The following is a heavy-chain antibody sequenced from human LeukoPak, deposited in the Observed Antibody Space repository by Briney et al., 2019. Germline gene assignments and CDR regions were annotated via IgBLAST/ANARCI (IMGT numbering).Heavy chain of an antibody. CDR2: ISNTDETR. CDR3: AREIVSAVAGNFDY. V-gene: IGHV3-48*03. J-gene: IGHJ4*02. D-gene: IGHD6-19*01. Sequence: GGSLRLSCAASGFNFRSYEMNWVRQAPGKGLEWVSYISNTDETRTYADSVKGRFTISRDNAKNSLHLETNSLRAEDTAVYYCAREIVSAVAGNFDYWGQGTLVTVSS. CDR1: GFNFRSYE.